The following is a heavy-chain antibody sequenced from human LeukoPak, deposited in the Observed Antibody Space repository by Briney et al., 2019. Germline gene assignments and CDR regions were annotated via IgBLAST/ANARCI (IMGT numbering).Heavy chain of an antibody. CDR2: IYYSGTT. CDR3: ARGVYIAAAQYAY. J-gene: IGHJ4*02. Sequence: SETLSLTCTVSGGSISSYYWSWIRQPPGKGLEWIGYIYYSGTTNYNPSLKSRVTISVDTSKNQFSLKLSSVTAADTAIYYCARGVYIAAAQYAYWGQGTLVTVSS. CDR1: GGSISSYY. D-gene: IGHD6-13*01. V-gene: IGHV4-59*01.